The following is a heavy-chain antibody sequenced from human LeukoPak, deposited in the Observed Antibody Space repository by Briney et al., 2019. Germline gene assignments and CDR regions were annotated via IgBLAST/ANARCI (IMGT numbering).Heavy chain of an antibody. CDR2: IRYDGNNK. J-gene: IGHJ4*02. CDR3: AKLISPYDY. CDR1: GFTFSSYG. Sequence: GGSLRLSCAASGFTFSSYGMHWVRQAPGKGLEWVAFIRYDGNNKYYADSVKGRFTISRDNSKNTLYLQMNSLRTEDTAVYYCAKLISPYDYWGQGILVTVSS. V-gene: IGHV3-30*02.